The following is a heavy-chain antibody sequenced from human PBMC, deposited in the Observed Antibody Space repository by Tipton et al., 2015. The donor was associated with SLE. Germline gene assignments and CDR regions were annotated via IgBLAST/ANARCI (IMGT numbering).Heavy chain of an antibody. V-gene: IGHV4-4*07. CDR2: VSTTGIT. CDR1: GGSLSRFY. J-gene: IGHJ5*02. D-gene: IGHD6-13*01. CDR3: ARGWYSRNWEWWFDP. Sequence: TLSLTCTVSGGSLSRFYWNWIRQPAGKGLEWIGRVSTTGITDYNPSLKSRVTMSLDTSKNQFSLKLTSVTAADTAVYYCARGWYSRNWEWWFDPWGQGTLVTVSS.